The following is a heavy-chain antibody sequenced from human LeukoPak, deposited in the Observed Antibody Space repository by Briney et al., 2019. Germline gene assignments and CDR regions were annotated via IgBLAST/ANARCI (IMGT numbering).Heavy chain of an antibody. J-gene: IGHJ4*02. Sequence: SETLSLTCAVSGGSISSGGYSWSWIRQPPGKGLEWIGYIYYSGSTYYNPSLKSRVTISVDTSKNQFSLKLSSVTAADTAVYYCARVGYYYDSSGYFGRTRNYYFDYWGQGTLVTVSS. V-gene: IGHV4-30-4*07. D-gene: IGHD3-22*01. CDR2: IYYSGST. CDR3: ARVGYYYDSSGYFGRTRNYYFDY. CDR1: GGSISSGGYS.